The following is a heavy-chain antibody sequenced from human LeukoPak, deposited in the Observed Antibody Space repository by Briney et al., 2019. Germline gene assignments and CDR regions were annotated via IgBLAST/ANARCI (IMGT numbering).Heavy chain of an antibody. CDR1: GFTFSSHA. CDR3: AKETGYSGYDYGDY. CDR2: IRGSGGST. J-gene: IGHJ4*02. Sequence: GGSLRLSCAASGFTFSSHAMSGVRQAPGKGLEWVSGIRGSGGSTYYADSVKGRFTISRDNSKNTLYLQMNSLRVEDTARFYCAKETGYSGYDYGDYWGQGTLVTVSS. V-gene: IGHV3-23*01. D-gene: IGHD5-12*01.